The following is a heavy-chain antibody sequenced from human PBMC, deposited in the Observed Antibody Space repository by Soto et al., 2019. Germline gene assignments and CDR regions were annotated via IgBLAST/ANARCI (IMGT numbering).Heavy chain of an antibody. V-gene: IGHV4-30-2*01. D-gene: IGHD4-4*01. Sequence: QLQLQESSSGLVKPSQTLSLTGAVSGGSISSGGYSWSWIRPPPGEGLVWIGYSYHSGSTYYNPSLTSRATISVDRSKNKFSLKLSSVYADDTVLYYCARGMTTVTTIDYWGQGTMVTVSS. CDR3: ARGMTTVTTIDY. J-gene: IGHJ4*02. CDR2: SYHSGST. CDR1: GGSISSGGYS.